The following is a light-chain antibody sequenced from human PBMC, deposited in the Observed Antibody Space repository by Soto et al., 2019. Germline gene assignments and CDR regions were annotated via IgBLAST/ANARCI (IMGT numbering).Light chain of an antibody. Sequence: DIQMTQSPSSLSASVGDRVTITCRASQGISNYIAWYQQKPGKAPKLLIYAASTLQSGVPSRFSGSGSGTDVTRTINSLQPEDVATYSSQKYSSVPLFGPGTKVDIK. CDR3: QKYSSVPL. V-gene: IGKV1-27*01. J-gene: IGKJ3*01. CDR2: AAS. CDR1: QGISNY.